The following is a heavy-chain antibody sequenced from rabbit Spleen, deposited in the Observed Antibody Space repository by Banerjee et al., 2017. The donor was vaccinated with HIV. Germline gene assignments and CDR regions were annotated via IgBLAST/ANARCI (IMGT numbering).Heavy chain of an antibody. CDR3: ARDLVGVIGWNFYL. D-gene: IGHD1-1*01. Sequence: QEQVVESGGGLVKPGASLTLTCTASGFSFSNNYVMCWVRQAPGKGLEWIACIYTTGTWTYYASWARGRFTISNTSSTTVALQMTSLTAADTATYFCARDLVGVIGWNFYLWGPGTLVTVS. V-gene: IGHV1S45*01. CDR2: IYTTGTWT. CDR1: GFSFSNNYV. J-gene: IGHJ4*01.